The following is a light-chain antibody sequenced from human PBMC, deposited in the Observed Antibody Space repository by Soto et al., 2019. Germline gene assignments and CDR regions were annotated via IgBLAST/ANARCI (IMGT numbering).Light chain of an antibody. J-gene: IGKJ1*01. CDR2: QTS. CDR1: QYINTR. V-gene: IGKV3-11*01. Sequence: EIVLTQSPATLSSFPGDRVTLSCRASQYINTRLAWYQHRPGQAPRLLIYQTSIRAAGIPARFSASGSGTDFTLTISGVQPEDVSLYYCHQRQSWPRTFGQGTKVDI. CDR3: HQRQSWPRT.